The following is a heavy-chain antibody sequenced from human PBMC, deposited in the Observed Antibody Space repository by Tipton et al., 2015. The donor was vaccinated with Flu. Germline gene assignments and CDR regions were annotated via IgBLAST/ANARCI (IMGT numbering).Heavy chain of an antibody. Sequence: TLSLTCAVSGYSISSGYYWGWIRRSPGKGLEWIGSLYHSGSTYYNPSLKGRVSISVDTSRNHFSLRLRSVTATDTAVYYCARHEFWGSSGFEPWGQGTPVTVSS. D-gene: IGHD6-19*01. CDR2: LYHSGST. V-gene: IGHV4-38-2*01. CDR3: ARHEFWGSSGFEP. J-gene: IGHJ5*02. CDR1: GYSISSGYY.